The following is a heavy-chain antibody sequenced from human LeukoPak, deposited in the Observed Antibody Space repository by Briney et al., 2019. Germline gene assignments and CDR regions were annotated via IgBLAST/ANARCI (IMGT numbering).Heavy chain of an antibody. CDR2: ISYDGSNK. J-gene: IGHJ4*02. D-gene: IGHD3-22*01. CDR3: AKHRDNGDSSGYHDFDF. CDR1: GFTFSSYA. Sequence: GGSLRLSCAASGFTFSSYAMHWVRQAPGKGLEWVAVISYDGSNKYYADSVKGRFTLSRDNSKNTLYLQMSSLRADDTAVYYCAKHRDNGDSSGYHDFDFWGQGTLVTVSS. V-gene: IGHV3-30-3*02.